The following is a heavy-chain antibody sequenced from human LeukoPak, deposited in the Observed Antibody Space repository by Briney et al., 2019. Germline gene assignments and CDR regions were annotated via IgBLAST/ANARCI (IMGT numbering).Heavy chain of an antibody. J-gene: IGHJ3*02. V-gene: IGHV1-69*13. CDR1: GGTFSSYA. Sequence: SVKASCKASGGTFSSYAISWVRQAPGQGLEWMGGIIPIFGTANYAQKFQGRVTITADESTSTAYMELSSLRSEDTAVYYCARDGGYSYGPPTGGYDAFDIWGQGTMVTVSS. CDR2: IIPIFGTA. D-gene: IGHD5-18*01. CDR3: ARDGGYSYGPPTGGYDAFDI.